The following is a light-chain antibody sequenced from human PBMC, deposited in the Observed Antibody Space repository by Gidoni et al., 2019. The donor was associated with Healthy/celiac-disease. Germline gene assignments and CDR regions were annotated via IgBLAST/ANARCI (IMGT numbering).Light chain of an antibody. Sequence: IQLTQSPSSLSASVGDRVTITCRASQGISSYLAWYQQKPGKAPKLLIYAASTVQSGVPSRFSGSGSGTDFTLTISSLQPEDFATYYCQQLNSYPPYTFGQGTKLEIK. CDR1: QGISSY. J-gene: IGKJ2*01. V-gene: IGKV1-9*01. CDR3: QQLNSYPPYT. CDR2: AAS.